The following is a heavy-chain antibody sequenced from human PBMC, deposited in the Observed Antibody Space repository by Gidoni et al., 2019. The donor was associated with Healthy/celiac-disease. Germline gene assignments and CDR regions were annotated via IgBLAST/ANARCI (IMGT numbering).Heavy chain of an antibody. J-gene: IGHJ6*02. CDR2: ISYRGFT. V-gene: IGHV4-61*08. CDR3: ARDFMQPVSRYYFYLMDV. CDR1: GVSVSSCGSY. D-gene: IGHD3-9*01. Sequence: QVQLQESGPGLVKPSETLSLTCSVSGVSVSSCGSYWSWVRQPPGKGLEWIGYISYRGFTNYNPSLKSRVTISVDTSKDQFSLKLSSVTAADSAIYYCARDFMQPVSRYYFYLMDVWGQGTTVTVSS.